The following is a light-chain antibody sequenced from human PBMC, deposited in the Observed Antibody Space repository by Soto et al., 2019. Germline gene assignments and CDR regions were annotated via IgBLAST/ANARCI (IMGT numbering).Light chain of an antibody. Sequence: ETVMTQSPATLSVSPGERATLSCRASQSVGSNLAWYQQKPGQAPRLLIYGASNRATGIPDRFSGSGSGTDFTLTISRLEPEDFAVYYCQQYGSSGTFGQGTKVDIK. J-gene: IGKJ1*01. CDR2: GAS. V-gene: IGKV3-20*01. CDR3: QQYGSSGT. CDR1: QSVGSN.